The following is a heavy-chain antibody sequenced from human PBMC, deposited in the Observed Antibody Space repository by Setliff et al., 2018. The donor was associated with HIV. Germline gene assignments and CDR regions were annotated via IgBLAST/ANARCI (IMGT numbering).Heavy chain of an antibody. CDR1: GFTFSSYG. D-gene: IGHD3-10*01. CDR2: IRYDGSDK. Sequence: PGGSLRLSCAASGFTFSSYGMRWVRQAPGKGLEWVAFIRYDGSDKYYADSVMGRFTISRDNSKNTLYLQMNSLRAEDTAVYYCARSVIGYYYYGMDVWGQGTLVTVSS. J-gene: IGHJ6*02. V-gene: IGHV3-30*02. CDR3: ARSVIGYYYYGMDV.